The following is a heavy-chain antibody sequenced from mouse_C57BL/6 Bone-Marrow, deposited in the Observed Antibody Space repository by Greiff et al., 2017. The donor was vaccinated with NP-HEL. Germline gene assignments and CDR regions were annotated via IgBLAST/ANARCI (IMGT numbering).Heavy chain of an antibody. V-gene: IGHV1-19*01. D-gene: IGHD3-2*02. J-gene: IGHJ3*01. CDR1: GYTFTDYY. CDR2: INPYNGGT. CDR3: ARAPAQATSWFAY. Sequence: EVQLQQSGPVLVKPGASVKMSCKASGYTFTDYYMNWVKQSHGKSLEWIGVINPYNGGTSYNQKFKGKATLTVDKSSSTAYMELNSLTSEDSAYYYCARAPAQATSWFAYWGQGTLVTVSA.